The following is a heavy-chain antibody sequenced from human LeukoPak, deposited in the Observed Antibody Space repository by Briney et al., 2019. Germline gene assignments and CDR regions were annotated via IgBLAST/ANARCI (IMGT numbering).Heavy chain of an antibody. J-gene: IGHJ4*02. D-gene: IGHD6-19*01. V-gene: IGHV3-23*01. CDR1: GLAFSSYA. CDR2: ISVASNT. CDR3: AKDLTAVAGMAYFDY. Sequence: GGSLRLSCAASGLAFSSYAMSWVRQAPGKGLEWVSTISVASNTFYADSVKGRFTISRDNSRNTVYLQMTSLRADDTAVYYCAKDLTAVAGMAYFDYWGQGTLVTVSS.